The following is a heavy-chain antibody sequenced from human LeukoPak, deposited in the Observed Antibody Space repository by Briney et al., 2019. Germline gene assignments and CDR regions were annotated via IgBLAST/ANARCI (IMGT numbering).Heavy chain of an antibody. CDR1: GFTFSSYD. V-gene: IGHV3-13*01. CDR3: ARGPDYYDSYAFDI. D-gene: IGHD3-22*01. CDR2: IGTAGDT. J-gene: IGHJ3*02. Sequence: PGGSLRLSCAASGFTFSSYDMHWVRQATGRGLEWVSAIGTAGDTYYPGSVKGRFTISRENAKNSLYLQMNSLRAGDTAVYYCARGPDYYDSYAFDIWGQGTMVTVSS.